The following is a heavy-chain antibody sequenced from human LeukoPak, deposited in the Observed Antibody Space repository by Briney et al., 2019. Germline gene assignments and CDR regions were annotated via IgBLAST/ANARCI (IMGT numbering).Heavy chain of an antibody. Sequence: GGSLRLSCAASGFTFSSYWMHWVRHAPGKGLVWVSRINSDGSSTSYADSVKGRFTISRDNAKNTLYLQMNSLRAEDTAVYYCARGGGHSYGCFDYWGQGTLVTVSS. V-gene: IGHV3-74*01. J-gene: IGHJ4*02. D-gene: IGHD5-18*01. CDR1: GFTFSSYW. CDR3: ARGGGHSYGCFDY. CDR2: INSDGSST.